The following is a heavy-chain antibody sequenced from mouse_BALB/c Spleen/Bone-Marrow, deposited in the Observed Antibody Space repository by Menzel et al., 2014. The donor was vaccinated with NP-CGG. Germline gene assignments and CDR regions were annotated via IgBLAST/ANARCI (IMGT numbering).Heavy chain of an antibody. V-gene: IGHV1S137*01. CDR2: ISTYYGDA. D-gene: IGHD2-4*01. CDR3: ARDYDYGFAY. J-gene: IGHJ3*01. CDR1: GYTFTDYA. Sequence: VKLVEPGAELVRPGVSVKISCKGSGYTFTDYAMHWVKQSHAKSLEWIGVISTYYGDASYNQKFKGKATMTVDKSSSTAYMELARLTSEDSAIYYCARDYDYGFAYWGQGTLVTVSA.